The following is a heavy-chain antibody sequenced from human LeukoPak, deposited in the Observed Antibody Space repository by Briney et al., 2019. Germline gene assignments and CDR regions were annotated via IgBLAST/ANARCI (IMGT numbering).Heavy chain of an antibody. CDR2: INPNSGDT. V-gene: IGHV1-2*04. J-gene: IGHJ5*02. CDR1: GYTFTVYY. Sequence: ASVKVSCKTSGYTFTVYYIHWVRQAPRQGFEWMGWINPNSGDTNYAQKFQGWVTMTRDTSISTVYMELSSLRSEDTAVYYCAKSPTGGYYYDSSGYSTWFDPWGQGTLVTVSS. D-gene: IGHD3-22*01. CDR3: AKSPTGGYYYDSSGYSTWFDP.